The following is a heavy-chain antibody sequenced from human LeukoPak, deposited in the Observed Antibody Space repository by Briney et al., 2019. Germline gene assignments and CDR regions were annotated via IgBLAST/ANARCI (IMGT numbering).Heavy chain of an antibody. CDR2: ISSSSGFI. CDR3: ASGVEY. D-gene: IGHD3-10*01. J-gene: IGHJ4*02. V-gene: IGHV3-21*01. CDR1: GFTFSSFS. Sequence: GGSLRLSCAASGFTFSSFSMNWVRQAPGKGLEWVSSISSSSGFIYYADSVKGRFTISRDNAKNSLYLQMSSLRAEDTAVYYCASGVEYWGQGTLVTVSS.